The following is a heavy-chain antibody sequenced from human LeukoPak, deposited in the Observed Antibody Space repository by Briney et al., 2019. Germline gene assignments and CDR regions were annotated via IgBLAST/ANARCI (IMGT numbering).Heavy chain of an antibody. D-gene: IGHD3-22*01. Sequence: PGGSLRLSCAASGFTFSDYEMDWVRRSPERGLEWVSYISSRGGTIYYADSVKGRFTISRGNAKNSLYLQMNSLRAEDTAVYYCAKELTPDRSGFDAFHIWDQGTMVTVSS. CDR1: GFTFSDYE. V-gene: IGHV3-48*03. J-gene: IGHJ3*02. CDR2: ISSRGGTI. CDR3: AKELTPDRSGFDAFHI.